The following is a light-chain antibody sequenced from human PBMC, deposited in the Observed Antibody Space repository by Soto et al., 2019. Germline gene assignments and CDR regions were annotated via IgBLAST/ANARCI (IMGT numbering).Light chain of an antibody. V-gene: IGKV4-1*01. CDR1: QTISYTSINKTY. CDR3: QQYFSYPLT. CDR2: WAS. J-gene: IGKJ4*01. Sequence: DIVMTQSPDSLAVSLGVRATISCKSSQTISYTSINKTYLAWYQQRPGQPPKLLIYWASIRGSGVPDRLSGTGFGTDFTLTISSLQTEDVAVYYCQQYFSYPLTFGGGTKVEVK.